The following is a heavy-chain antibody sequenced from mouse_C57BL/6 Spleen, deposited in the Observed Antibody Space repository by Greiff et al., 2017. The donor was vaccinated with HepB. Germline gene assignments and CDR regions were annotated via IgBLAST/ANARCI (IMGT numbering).Heavy chain of an antibody. V-gene: IGHV10-3*01. D-gene: IGHD1-1*01. CDR1: GFTFNTYA. CDR2: IRSKSSNYAT. Sequence: EVKLGGSCGGLVQPKGSLQLSCAASGFTFNTYAMHWVRQAPGKGLEWVARIRSKSSNYATYYAGSVKDRFTITRDYSQSMLYLQMNNLKTENTAMYYCVRDYYGSSYVWYFDVWGTGTTVTVSS. J-gene: IGHJ1*03. CDR3: VRDYYGSSYVWYFDV.